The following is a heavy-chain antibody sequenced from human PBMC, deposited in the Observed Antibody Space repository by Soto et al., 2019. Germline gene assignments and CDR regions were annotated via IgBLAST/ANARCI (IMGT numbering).Heavy chain of an antibody. J-gene: IGHJ4*02. CDR2: INPSGGT. CDR3: AKDQPYRYYDILTGPLYYFDY. CDR1: GDTFTSSY. Sequence: ASGKVSCKASGDTFTSSYMHWVRQAPGQGLEWMGIINPSGGTSYAQKFQGRFTISRDNSKNTLYLQMNSLRAEDTAVYYCAKDQPYRYYDILTGPLYYFDYWGQGTLVTVSS. V-gene: IGHV1-46*01. D-gene: IGHD3-9*01.